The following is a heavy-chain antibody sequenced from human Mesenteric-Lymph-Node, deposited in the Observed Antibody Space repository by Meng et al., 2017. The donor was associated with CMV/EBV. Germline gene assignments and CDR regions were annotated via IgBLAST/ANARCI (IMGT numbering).Heavy chain of an antibody. CDR2: IYYNGNT. D-gene: IGHD2-2*01. V-gene: IGHV4-30-4*01. CDR1: GGSISSGNYY. Sequence: SETLSLTCIVSGGSISSGNYYWSWIRQPPGEGLEWIGYIYYNGNTYYNPSLRSRLTISLDTSKNQFSLKLNSVTAADTALYFCARNHQLLSRWFDPWGQGTLVTVSS. CDR3: ARNHQLLSRWFDP. J-gene: IGHJ5*02.